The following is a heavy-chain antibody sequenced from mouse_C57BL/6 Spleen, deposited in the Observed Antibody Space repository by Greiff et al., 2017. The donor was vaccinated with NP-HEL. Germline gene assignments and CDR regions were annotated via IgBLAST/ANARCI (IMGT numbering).Heavy chain of an antibody. CDR2: ISSGSSTI. D-gene: IGHD2-1*01. Sequence: EVQLVESGGGLVKPGGSLKLSCAASGFTFSDYGMHWVRQAPEKGLEWVAYISSGSSTIYYADTVKGRFTISRDNAKNTLFLQMTSLRSEDTAMYYCARRIYYGNYESAMDYWGQGTSVTVSS. V-gene: IGHV5-17*01. CDR3: ARRIYYGNYESAMDY. CDR1: GFTFSDYG. J-gene: IGHJ4*01.